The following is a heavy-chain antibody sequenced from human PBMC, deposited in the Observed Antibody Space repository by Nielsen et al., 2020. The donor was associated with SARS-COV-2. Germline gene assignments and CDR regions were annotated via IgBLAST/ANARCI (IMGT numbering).Heavy chain of an antibody. V-gene: IGHV5-10-1*01. CDR1: GYSFTSYW. J-gene: IGHJ6*02. Sequence: GESLKISCKGSGYSFTSYWISWVRQMPGKGLEWMGRIDPSDSYTKFSPSFQGHVSISVDKSVSTAYLQWSSLKASDTAMYYCAKLRRYKYGSYSYYYGMDVWGQGTTVTVSS. CDR2: IDPSDSYT. D-gene: IGHD5-18*01. CDR3: AKLRRYKYGSYSYYYGMDV.